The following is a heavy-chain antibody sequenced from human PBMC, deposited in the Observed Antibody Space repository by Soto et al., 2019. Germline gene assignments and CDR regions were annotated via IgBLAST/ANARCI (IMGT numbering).Heavy chain of an antibody. V-gene: IGHV3-15*07. CDR2: IKSKTDGGTS. Sequence: PGGSLRLSCAVSGVTLTTVWMNWVRQAPGKGPEWVARIKSKTDGGTSDYAAPVKGRFTISRDDSENTLYLQMNSLKTEDTAVYYCSHGYYQYFESWGQGT. CDR1: GVTLTTVW. J-gene: IGHJ4*02. D-gene: IGHD5-18*01. CDR3: SHGYYQYFES.